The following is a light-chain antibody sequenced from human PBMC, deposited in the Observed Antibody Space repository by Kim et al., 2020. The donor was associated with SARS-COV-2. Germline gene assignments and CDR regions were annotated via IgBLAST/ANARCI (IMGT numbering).Light chain of an antibody. CDR2: EVT. V-gene: IGLV2-23*02. CDR1: SSDVGGFTL. J-gene: IGLJ1*01. CDR3: SSYSSRVTYV. Sequence: QSITISCTGTSSDVGGFTLVSWYQHHPGRVPKLIISEVTQRPSGISRRFSGSKFGNTASLTISGLQAEDEADYHCSSYSSRVTYVFGTGTKVTVL.